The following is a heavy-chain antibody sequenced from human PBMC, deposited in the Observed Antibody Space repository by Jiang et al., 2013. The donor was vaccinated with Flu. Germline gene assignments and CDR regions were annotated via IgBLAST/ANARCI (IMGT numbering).Heavy chain of an antibody. Sequence: GSGLVKPSQTLSLTCTVSGGSISSGDYYWSWIRQPPGKGLEWIGYIYYSGSTYYNPSLKSRVTISVDTSKNQFSLKLNSVTAADTAVYYCASSLGAYDSSAYYTPFDSWGQGTLVTVSS. V-gene: IGHV4-30-4*01. CDR1: GGSISSGDYY. J-gene: IGHJ4*02. CDR3: ASSLGAYDSSAYYTPFDS. CDR2: IYYSGST. D-gene: IGHD3-22*01.